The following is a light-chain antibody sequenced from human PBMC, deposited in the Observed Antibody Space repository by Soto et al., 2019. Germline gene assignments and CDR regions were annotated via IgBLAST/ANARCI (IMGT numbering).Light chain of an antibody. V-gene: IGKV1-8*01. J-gene: IGKJ1*01. CDR2: AAS. Sequence: AIRMTQSPSSLSASTGDRVTITCRASQDIGDNLVWYQQKPGKAPKVLIHAASTLQGGVSPRFSGSRSGTDFTLTINSLQSGDFATYYCQHYYTYPWTFGQGTKVDIK. CDR3: QHYYTYPWT. CDR1: QDIGDN.